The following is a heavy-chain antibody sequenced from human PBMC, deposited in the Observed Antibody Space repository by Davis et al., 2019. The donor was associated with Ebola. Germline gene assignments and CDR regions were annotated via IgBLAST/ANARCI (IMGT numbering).Heavy chain of an antibody. CDR2: ISAYNGNT. V-gene: IGHV1-18*01. CDR3: ARTDRVCSGSRCYSGNDFDY. Sequence: ASVKVSCKASGYTFTSYGISWVRQAPGQGLEWMGWISAYNGNTNYAQKLQGRVTMTTDTSTSTAYMELRSLRSDDTAVYYCARTDRVCSGSRCYSGNDFDYWGQGTLVTVSS. CDR1: GYTFTSYG. D-gene: IGHD2-15*01. J-gene: IGHJ4*02.